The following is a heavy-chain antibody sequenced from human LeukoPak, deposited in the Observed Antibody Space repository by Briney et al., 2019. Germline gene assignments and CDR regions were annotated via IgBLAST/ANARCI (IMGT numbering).Heavy chain of an antibody. V-gene: IGHV1-18*01. D-gene: IGHD3-10*01. Sequence: ASVKVSCKASGYTFTSDGISWVRQAPGQGLEWMGWISAYNGNTNYAQKLQGRLTMTTDTSTSTAYMELRSLRSDDTAVYYCARALYYYSSGRDWGQGTLVIVSS. CDR1: GYTFTSDG. CDR2: ISAYNGNT. J-gene: IGHJ4*02. CDR3: ARALYYYSSGRD.